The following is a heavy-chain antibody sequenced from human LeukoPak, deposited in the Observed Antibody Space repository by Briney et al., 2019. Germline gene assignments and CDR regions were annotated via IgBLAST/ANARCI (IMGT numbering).Heavy chain of an antibody. Sequence: PSETLSLTCAVYGGSFSGYYCSWIRQPPGKGLEWIGEINHSGSTNYNPSLKSRVTISVDTSKNQFSLKLSSVTAADTAVYYCARGRVRPQWLVPHFDPWRQGTLVTVSS. D-gene: IGHD6-19*01. CDR2: INHSGST. CDR3: ARGRVRPQWLVPHFDP. J-gene: IGHJ5*02. CDR1: GGSFSGYY. V-gene: IGHV4-34*01.